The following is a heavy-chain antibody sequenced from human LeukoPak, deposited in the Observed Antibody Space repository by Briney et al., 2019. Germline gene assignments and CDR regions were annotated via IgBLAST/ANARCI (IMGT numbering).Heavy chain of an antibody. CDR1: GFTFTSYA. CDR3: AKVGPMIVVVIPLDAFDI. J-gene: IGHJ3*02. CDR2: INGDGGST. D-gene: IGHD3-22*01. V-gene: IGHV3-23*01. Sequence: GGSLRLSCAASGFTFTSYAMHWVRQAPGKGLVWVSRINGDGGSTTYADSVKGRFTISRDNSKNTLYLQMNSLRAEDTAVYYCAKVGPMIVVVIPLDAFDIWGQGTMVTVSS.